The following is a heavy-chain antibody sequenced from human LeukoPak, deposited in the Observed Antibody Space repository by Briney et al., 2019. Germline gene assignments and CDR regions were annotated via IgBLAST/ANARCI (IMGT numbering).Heavy chain of an antibody. CDR1: GGSFSGYY. D-gene: IGHD5-18*01. J-gene: IGHJ4*02. Sequence: PSETLSLTCAVYGGSFSGYYWSWIRQPPGKGLEWIGEINHSGSTNYNPSLKSRVTISVDTSKNQFSLKLSSVTAADTAVYYCARARVNTAMADEGYFDYWGQGTLVTVSS. V-gene: IGHV4-34*01. CDR2: INHSGST. CDR3: ARARVNTAMADEGYFDY.